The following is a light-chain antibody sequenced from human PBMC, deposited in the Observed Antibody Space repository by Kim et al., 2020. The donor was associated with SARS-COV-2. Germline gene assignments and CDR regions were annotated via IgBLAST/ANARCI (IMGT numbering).Light chain of an antibody. V-gene: IGKV3-11*01. Sequence: EIVLTQSPATLSLSPGERATLSCRASQSVSSYLAWYQQKPGQAPRLLIYDASNRATGIPARFSGSGSGTDFTLTISSLEPEDFAVYYCQQRSNWPPGKTFGGGTKLEI. CDR2: DAS. CDR3: QQRSNWPPGKT. CDR1: QSVSSY. J-gene: IGKJ4*01.